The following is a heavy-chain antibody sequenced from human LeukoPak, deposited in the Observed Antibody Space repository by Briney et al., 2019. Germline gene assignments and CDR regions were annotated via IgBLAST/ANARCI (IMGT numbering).Heavy chain of an antibody. V-gene: IGHV4-39*01. Sequence: PSETLSLTCTVSGGSISSSSYYWGWIRQPPGRGLEWIGSIYYSGSTYYNPSLKSRVTISVDASKNQFSLKLSSVTAADTAVYYCARVGALGYCSGGSCYAPDSVAYWGQGTLVTVSS. D-gene: IGHD2-15*01. CDR2: IYYSGST. CDR3: ARVGALGYCSGGSCYAPDSVAY. J-gene: IGHJ4*02. CDR1: GGSISSSSYY.